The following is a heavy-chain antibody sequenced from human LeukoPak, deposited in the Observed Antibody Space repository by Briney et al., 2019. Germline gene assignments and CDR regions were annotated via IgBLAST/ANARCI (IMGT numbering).Heavy chain of an antibody. Sequence: GGSLRLSCAASGFTVSSNYMSWVCQAPGKGLEWVSVIYSGGSTYYADSVKGRFTISRDNSKNTLYLQMNSLRAEDTAVYYCARDDRDGYNWGYFDYWGQGTLVTVSS. CDR1: GFTVSSNY. V-gene: IGHV3-53*01. CDR2: IYSGGST. J-gene: IGHJ4*02. D-gene: IGHD5-24*01. CDR3: ARDDRDGYNWGYFDY.